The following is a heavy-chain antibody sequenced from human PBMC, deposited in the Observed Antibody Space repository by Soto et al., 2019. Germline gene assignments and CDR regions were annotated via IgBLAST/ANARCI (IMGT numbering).Heavy chain of an antibody. V-gene: IGHV4-30-4*01. CDR1: GGSISSGDYY. CDR2: IYYSGRT. Sequence: QVQLQESGPGLVKPSQTLSLTCTVSGGSISSGDYYWSWIRQPPGKGLEWVGYIYYSGRTYYNPSLKSRVTIPVDTSKNQFSLKLSSVTGADTAVYYCARGPLIGDVFRDYYGMDVWGQGTTVTVSS. CDR3: ARGPLIGDVFRDYYGMDV. J-gene: IGHJ6*02. D-gene: IGHD4-17*01.